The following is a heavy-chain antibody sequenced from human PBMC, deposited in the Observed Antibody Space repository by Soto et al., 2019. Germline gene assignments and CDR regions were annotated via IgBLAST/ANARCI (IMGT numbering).Heavy chain of an antibody. CDR1: GGSISSGGYS. J-gene: IGHJ4*02. CDR2: IYHSGST. Sequence: SETLSLTCAVSGGSISSGGYSWSWIRQPPGKGLECIGYIYHSGSTYYNPSLKSRVTISVDRSKNQFSLKLSSVTAADTAVYYCARAMNTVTTFDYWGQGTLVTVS. CDR3: ARAMNTVTTFDY. V-gene: IGHV4-30-2*01. D-gene: IGHD4-17*01.